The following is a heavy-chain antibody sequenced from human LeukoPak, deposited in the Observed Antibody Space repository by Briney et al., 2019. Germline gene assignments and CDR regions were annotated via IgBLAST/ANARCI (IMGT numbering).Heavy chain of an antibody. Sequence: PSETLSLTCAVYGGSFSGYYWCWIRQPPGKGLEWIGEINHSGSTNYNPSLKSRVTISVDTSKNQFSLKLSSVTAADTAVYYCARGDRWYYDFWSGYPYYGMDVWGQGTTVTVSS. CDR1: GGSFSGYY. V-gene: IGHV4-34*01. CDR3: ARGDRWYYDFWSGYPYYGMDV. J-gene: IGHJ6*02. CDR2: INHSGST. D-gene: IGHD3-3*01.